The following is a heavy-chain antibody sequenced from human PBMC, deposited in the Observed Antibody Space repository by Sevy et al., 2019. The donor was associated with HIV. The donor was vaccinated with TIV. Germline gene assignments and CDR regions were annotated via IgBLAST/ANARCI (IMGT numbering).Heavy chain of an antibody. V-gene: IGHV3-21*01. CDR1: GFTFSSYS. Sequence: GGSLRLSCAASGFTFSSYSMNWVRQAPGKGLEWVSSISSSSSYIYYADSVKGRFTISRDNAKNSLYLQMNSLRAEDTAVCYCARGVAVAGTNSNPVTNYWGQGTLVTVSS. D-gene: IGHD6-19*01. CDR3: ARGVAVAGTNSNPVTNY. J-gene: IGHJ4*02. CDR2: ISSSSSYI.